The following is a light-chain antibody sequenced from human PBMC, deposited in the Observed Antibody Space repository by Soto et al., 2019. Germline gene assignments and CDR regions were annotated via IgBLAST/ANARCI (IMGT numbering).Light chain of an antibody. Sequence: QSVLTQPPSASGTPGQRVTISCSGSSSNIGSNTVNWYQQLPGTAPKLLIYSNNQRPSGVPDRFSGSKYGTSASLAISGLQYEDEADYYCAAWDDRLNGPVFGGGTKLTVL. V-gene: IGLV1-44*01. CDR2: SNN. J-gene: IGLJ3*02. CDR3: AAWDDRLNGPV. CDR1: SSNIGSNT.